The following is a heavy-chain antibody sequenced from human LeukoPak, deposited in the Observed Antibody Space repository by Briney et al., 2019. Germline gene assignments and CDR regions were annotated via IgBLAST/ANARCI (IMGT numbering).Heavy chain of an antibody. D-gene: IGHD5-12*01. CDR1: GYTFTSYA. CDR3: ARDGGYSGYDGY. CDR2: INPNSGGT. V-gene: IGHV1-2*02. Sequence: ASVKVSCKASGYTFTSYAMNWVRQAPGQGLEWMGWINPNSGGTNYAQKFQGRVTMTRDTSISTAYMELSRLRSDDTAVYYCARDGGYSGYDGYWGQGTLVTVSS. J-gene: IGHJ4*02.